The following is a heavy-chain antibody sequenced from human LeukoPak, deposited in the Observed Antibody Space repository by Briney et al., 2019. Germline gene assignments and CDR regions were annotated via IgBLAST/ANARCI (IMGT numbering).Heavy chain of an antibody. D-gene: IGHD6-13*01. CDR2: INHSGST. Sequence: SETLSLTCAVYGGSFSGYYWSWIRQPPGKGLEWIGEINHSGSTNYNPSLKSRVTISVDTSKNQFSLKLSSVTAADTAVYYCARGPLRSSSHGFDYWGQGTLVTVSS. J-gene: IGHJ4*02. CDR1: GGSFSGYY. CDR3: ARGPLRSSSHGFDY. V-gene: IGHV4-34*01.